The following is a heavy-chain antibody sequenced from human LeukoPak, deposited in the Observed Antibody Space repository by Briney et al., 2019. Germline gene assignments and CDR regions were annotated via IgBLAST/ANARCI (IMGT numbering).Heavy chain of an antibody. Sequence: ASVKVSCKASGGTFSSYAISWVRQAPGLGLEWMGVIIPIFGTANYAQKFQGRVTITADESTSTAYMELSSLRSEDTAVYYCARDQGAVAASEDYWGQGTLVTVSS. CDR3: ARDQGAVAASEDY. J-gene: IGHJ4*02. CDR1: GGTFSSYA. D-gene: IGHD6-19*01. CDR2: IIPIFGTA. V-gene: IGHV1-69*01.